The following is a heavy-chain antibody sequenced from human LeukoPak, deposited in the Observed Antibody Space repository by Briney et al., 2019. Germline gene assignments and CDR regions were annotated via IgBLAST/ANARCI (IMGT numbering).Heavy chain of an antibody. CDR2: IYYSGST. Sequence: SETLSLTCTVSGGSISSGGYYWSWIRQHPGKGLEWIGYIYYSGSTNYNPSLKSRVTMSVDTSKNQFSLKLSSVTAADTAVYYCARELGTMAYGSRIGGWFDPWGQGTLVTVSS. CDR1: GGSISSGGYY. CDR3: ARELGTMAYGSRIGGWFDP. J-gene: IGHJ5*02. V-gene: IGHV4-61*08. D-gene: IGHD1-7*01.